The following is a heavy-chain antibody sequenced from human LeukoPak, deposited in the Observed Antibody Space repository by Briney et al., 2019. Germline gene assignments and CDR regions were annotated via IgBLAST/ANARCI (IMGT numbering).Heavy chain of an antibody. CDR1: GCTFTSYD. V-gene: IGHV1-8*01. Sequence: ASVKVSCKASGCTFTSYDINWVRQATGQGLEWMGWMNPNSGNTGYAQKFQGRVTMTRDTSISTAYMELSRLRSDDTAVYYCARVGATSNFDYWGQGTLVTVSS. CDR2: MNPNSGNT. D-gene: IGHD1-26*01. J-gene: IGHJ4*02. CDR3: ARVGATSNFDY.